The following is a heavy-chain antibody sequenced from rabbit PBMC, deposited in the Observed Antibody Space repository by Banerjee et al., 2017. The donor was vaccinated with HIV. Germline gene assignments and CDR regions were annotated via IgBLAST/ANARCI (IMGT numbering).Heavy chain of an antibody. CDR2: INSNTGNT. J-gene: IGHJ4*01. Sequence: QEQLEESGGDLVKPEGSLTLTCTASGFSFNNNYVMCWVRQAPGKGLEWIACINSNTGNTAYASWAKGPFTISKTSSTTVTLQMTSLIAADTATYFCARDGTAYAGYGYAGFNLWGPGTLVTVS. D-gene: IGHD6-1*01. CDR1: GFSFNNNYV. V-gene: IGHV1S45*01. CDR3: ARDGTAYAGYGYAGFNL.